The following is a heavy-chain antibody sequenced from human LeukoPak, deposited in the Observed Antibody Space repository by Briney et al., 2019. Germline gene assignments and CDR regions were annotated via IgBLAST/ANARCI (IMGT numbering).Heavy chain of an antibody. CDR2: INPNSGGT. V-gene: IGHV1-2*02. Sequence: ASVKVSCKASGYTFTGYYMHWVRQAPGQGLEWMGWINPNSGGTNYAQKFQGRVTMTRDTSISTAYMELSRLRSDDTAVYYCARDRERSGYPYYYYYMDVWGKGTTVTISS. CDR3: ARDRERSGYPYYYYYMDV. J-gene: IGHJ6*03. D-gene: IGHD5-12*01. CDR1: GYTFTGYY.